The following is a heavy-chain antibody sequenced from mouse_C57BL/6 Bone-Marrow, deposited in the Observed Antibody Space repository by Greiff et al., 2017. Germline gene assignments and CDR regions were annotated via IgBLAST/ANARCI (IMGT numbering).Heavy chain of an antibody. CDR2: IWGVGST. J-gene: IGHJ3*01. CDR1: GFSLTSYG. V-gene: IGHV2-6*01. Sequence: VQGVESGPGLVAPSQSLSITCTVSGFSLTSYGVDWVRQSPGKGLEWLGVIWGVGSTNYNSALKSRLSISKDNSKSQVFLKMNSLQTYDTAMYYCASSWFAYWGQGTLVTVSA. CDR3: ASSWFAY.